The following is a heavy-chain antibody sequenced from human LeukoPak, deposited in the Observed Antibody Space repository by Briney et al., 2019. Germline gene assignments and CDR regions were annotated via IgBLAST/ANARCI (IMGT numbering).Heavy chain of an antibody. CDR2: FDPEDGET. D-gene: IGHD2-2*01. J-gene: IGHJ3*02. CDR1: GYTLTELS. Sequence: ASVKVSCKVSGYTLTELSMHWVRQAPGKGLEWTGGFDPEDGETIYAQKFQGRVTMTEDTSTDTAYMELSSLRSEDTAVYYCATLSYCSSTSCYERPFGAFDIWGQGTMVTVSS. CDR3: ATLSYCSSTSCYERPFGAFDI. V-gene: IGHV1-24*01.